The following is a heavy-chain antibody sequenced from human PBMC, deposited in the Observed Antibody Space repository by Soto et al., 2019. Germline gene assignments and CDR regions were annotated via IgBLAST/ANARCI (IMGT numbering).Heavy chain of an antibody. D-gene: IGHD1-1*01. CDR3: TRKNVYVGYYYGMDV. V-gene: IGHV3-49*03. Sequence: GGSLRLSCTASGFTFGDYAMSWFRQAPGKGLEWVGFIRSKAYGGTTEYAASVKGRFTISRDDSKSIAYLQMNSLKTEDTAVYYCTRKNVYVGYYYGMDVWGQGTTVTSP. J-gene: IGHJ6*02. CDR2: IRSKAYGGTT. CDR1: GFTFGDYA.